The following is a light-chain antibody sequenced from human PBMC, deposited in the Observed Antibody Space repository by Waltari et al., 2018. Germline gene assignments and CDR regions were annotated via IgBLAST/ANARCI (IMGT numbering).Light chain of an antibody. Sequence: DIVMTQSPDSLAVSLGERATINCKSRQSVLYSSNDKNYLAWYQQKPRQPPRLFIYWASTRESGVPDRFSGSGSGTDFTLTISSLQAEDVAVYYCQQYYSGPRTFGQGTKVEIK. CDR3: QQYYSGPRT. V-gene: IGKV4-1*01. CDR2: WAS. CDR1: QSVLYSSNDKNY. J-gene: IGKJ1*01.